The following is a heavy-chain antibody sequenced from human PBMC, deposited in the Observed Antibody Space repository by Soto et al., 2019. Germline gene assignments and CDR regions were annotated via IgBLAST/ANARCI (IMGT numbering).Heavy chain of an antibody. CDR2: VSSDGSNK. Sequence: GGSLRLSCAASGFTFSSYDMHWVRQAPGKGLEWVAVVSSDGSNKYYADSVKGRFTISRDNSKNTLYLQMSSLRPEDTAVYYCAKGGLNYYDTPDYWGQGTLVTVSS. J-gene: IGHJ4*02. CDR1: GFTFSSYD. D-gene: IGHD3-22*01. V-gene: IGHV3-30*18. CDR3: AKGGLNYYDTPDY.